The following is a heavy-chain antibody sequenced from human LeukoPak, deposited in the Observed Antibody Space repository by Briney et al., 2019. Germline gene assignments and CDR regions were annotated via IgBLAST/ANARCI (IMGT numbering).Heavy chain of an antibody. V-gene: IGHV1-2*02. D-gene: IGHD3-9*01. CDR2: INPNSGGT. CDR1: GYTFTGYY. Sequence: ASVKVSCKASGYTFTGYYMHWVRQAPEQRLEWMGWINPNSGGTNYAQKFKGRVTMTRETSISTAYMELSRLRSDDTAVYYCARVGNFDWLFFGGYFDYWGQGTPVTVSS. CDR3: ARVGNFDWLFFGGYFDY. J-gene: IGHJ4*02.